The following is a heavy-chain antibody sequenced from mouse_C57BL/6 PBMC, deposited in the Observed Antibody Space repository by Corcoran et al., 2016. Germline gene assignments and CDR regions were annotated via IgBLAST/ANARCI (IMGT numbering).Heavy chain of an antibody. D-gene: IGHD1-1*01. Sequence: EVQLHQSVAELVRPGASVKLSCTASGFNIKNTYMHWVKQRPEQGLEWIGRIDPANGNTKYAPKFQGRATITADTSSNTAYLQLSSLTSEDTAIYYCAPYYYGSSYGYFDVWGTGTTVTVSS. CDR1: GFNIKNTY. CDR2: IDPANGNT. J-gene: IGHJ1*03. CDR3: APYYYGSSYGYFDV. V-gene: IGHV14-3*01.